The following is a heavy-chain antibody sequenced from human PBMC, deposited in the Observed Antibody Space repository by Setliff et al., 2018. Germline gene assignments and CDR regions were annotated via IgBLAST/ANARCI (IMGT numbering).Heavy chain of an antibody. D-gene: IGHD3-10*01. Sequence: GSLRLSCAVSGFTFSSYWMTWVRQAPGKGLEWVANIKQDGIEKYYADSVKGRFTTPRDNAKNSLSLQMNSPRTEDTAVYYCFGAGTCSYWGQGTLVTVSS. J-gene: IGHJ4*02. V-gene: IGHV3-7*01. CDR3: FGAGTCSY. CDR1: GFTFSSYW. CDR2: IKQDGIEK.